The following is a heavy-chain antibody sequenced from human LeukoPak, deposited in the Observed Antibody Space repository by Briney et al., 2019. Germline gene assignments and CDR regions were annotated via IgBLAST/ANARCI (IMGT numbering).Heavy chain of an antibody. CDR2: IYHSGNT. Sequence: PSETLSLTCAVSGYSISSGYWWGWIRQPPGKGLEWIASIYHSGNTYYNPSLQSRLTISIDTSKNQFSLKLSSVTAADTAVYYCARDRGLRYYYMDVWGKGTTVTVSS. CDR1: GYSISSGYW. V-gene: IGHV4-38-2*02. D-gene: IGHD3-10*01. CDR3: ARDRGLRYYYMDV. J-gene: IGHJ6*03.